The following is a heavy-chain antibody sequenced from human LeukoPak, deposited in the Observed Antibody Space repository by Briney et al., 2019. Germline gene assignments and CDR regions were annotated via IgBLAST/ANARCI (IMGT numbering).Heavy chain of an antibody. V-gene: IGHV3-30*02. Sequence: PGGSLRLSCAASGFTFSSYGMYWVRQAPGKGLEWVAFIRYDGSNKYYADSVKGRFTISRDNSKNTLYLQMNSLRAGDTAVYYCARARRYYDILTGYISYFDYWGQGTLVTVSS. D-gene: IGHD3-9*01. CDR1: GFTFSSYG. CDR2: IRYDGSNK. CDR3: ARARRYYDILTGYISYFDY. J-gene: IGHJ4*02.